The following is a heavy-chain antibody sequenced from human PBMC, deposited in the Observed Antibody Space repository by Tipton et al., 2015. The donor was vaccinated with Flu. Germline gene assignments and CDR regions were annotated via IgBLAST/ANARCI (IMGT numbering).Heavy chain of an antibody. D-gene: IGHD3-3*01. CDR1: GGSVSSGTYF. CDR2: VYHGGNT. Sequence: GLVKPSETLSLTCTVSGGSVSSGTYFWGWIRQPPGKGLEWIATVYHGGNTYYKPSLKSRVSISLDASKNQFSLFLTSVTAADTAVYYCARQIYDFSGGISRPAYYFDYWGRGTLVTVSS. J-gene: IGHJ4*01. V-gene: IGHV4-39*01. CDR3: ARQIYDFSGGISRPAYYFDY.